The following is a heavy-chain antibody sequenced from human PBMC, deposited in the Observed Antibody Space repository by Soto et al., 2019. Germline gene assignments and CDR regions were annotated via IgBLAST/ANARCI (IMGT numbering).Heavy chain of an antibody. CDR1: GFTFSSYA. D-gene: IGHD3-10*01. J-gene: IGHJ6*02. V-gene: IGHV3-23*01. Sequence: GGSLRLSCAASGFTFSSYAMSWVRQAPGKGLEWVSAISGSGGSTYYADSVKGRFTISRDNSKNTLYLQMNSLRAEDTAVYYCAIPTVRGVIRRYYYYYGMDVWGQGTTVTVSS. CDR2: ISGSGGST. CDR3: AIPTVRGVIRRYYYYYGMDV.